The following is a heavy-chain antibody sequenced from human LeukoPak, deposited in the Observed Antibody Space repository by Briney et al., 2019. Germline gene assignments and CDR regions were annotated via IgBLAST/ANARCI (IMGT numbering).Heavy chain of an antibody. J-gene: IGHJ4*02. CDR2: IYYSGST. Sequence: PSETLSLTCTVSGGSVSSGSYYWSWIRQPPGKGLEWIGYIYYSGSTYYNPSLKSRVTISVDTSKNQFSLKLSSVTAADTAVYYCARGLAAAADFDYWGQGTLVTVSS. V-gene: IGHV4-61*01. CDR1: GGSVSSGSYY. CDR3: ARGLAAAADFDY. D-gene: IGHD6-13*01.